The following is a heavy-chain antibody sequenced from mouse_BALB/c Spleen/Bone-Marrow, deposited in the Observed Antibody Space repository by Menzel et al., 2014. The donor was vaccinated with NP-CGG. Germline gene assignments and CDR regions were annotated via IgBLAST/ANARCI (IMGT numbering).Heavy chain of an antibody. J-gene: IGHJ1*01. V-gene: IGHV10-1*02. CDR2: IRSKRNYYGT. CDR1: GFTFNTYA. CDR3: VKQRVWHFDV. Sequence: EVTLQESGGGLVPPKGSLRLSCAASGFTFNTYAMSWVRQAPGTGLEWVARIRSKRNYYGTHYADSVKDRFTISRDDSRNRPYLQMNNFKTEDPAMDYCVKQRVWHFDVWGASSTVTVSS.